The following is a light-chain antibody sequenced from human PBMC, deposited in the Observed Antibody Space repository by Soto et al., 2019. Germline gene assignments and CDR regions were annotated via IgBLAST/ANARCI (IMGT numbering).Light chain of an antibody. Sequence: IQMTQSPSTLSGSLAARVTITCLASQTISSWLAWYQQKPGKAPKLLIYKASSLESGVPSRFSGSGSGTEFTLTISSLQPDDFATYYCQHYNSYSGAFGQGTKVDIK. J-gene: IGKJ1*01. CDR1: QTISSW. V-gene: IGKV1-5*03. CDR3: QHYNSYSGA. CDR2: KAS.